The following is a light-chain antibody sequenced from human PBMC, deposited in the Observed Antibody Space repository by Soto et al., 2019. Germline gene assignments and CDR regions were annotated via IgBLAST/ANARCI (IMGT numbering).Light chain of an antibody. Sequence: QSALTQPRSVSGSPGQSVTISCTGTSSDVGGYSYVSWYQQHPGKAPKLMIYDVRKRPSGVPDRFSGSKSGNTASLTISGLQAEDEADYYCSSYTSSSTAVFGGGTQLTVL. V-gene: IGLV2-11*01. CDR2: DVR. CDR1: SSDVGGYSY. CDR3: SSYTSSSTAV. J-gene: IGLJ7*01.